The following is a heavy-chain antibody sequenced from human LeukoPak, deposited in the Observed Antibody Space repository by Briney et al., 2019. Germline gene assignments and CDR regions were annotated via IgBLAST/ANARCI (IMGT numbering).Heavy chain of an antibody. D-gene: IGHD3-10*01. J-gene: IGHJ6*03. CDR1: GGSISRGDYY. Sequence: SETLSLTCTVSGGSISRGDYYWRWIRQPPGTGLEWIGYIYYSGSTYYNPSLKSRITISLDTSKNHFSLKLSSVTAADTAVYYCARDQGLGYYYYMDVWGKGTTVTVSS. V-gene: IGHV4-30-4*08. CDR2: IYYSGST. CDR3: ARDQGLGYYYYMDV.